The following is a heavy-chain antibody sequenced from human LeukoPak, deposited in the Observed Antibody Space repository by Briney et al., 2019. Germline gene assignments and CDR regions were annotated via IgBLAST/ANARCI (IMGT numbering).Heavy chain of an antibody. CDR2: IYSGGPT. D-gene: IGHD3-16*02. CDR3: ARDHSYLDP. J-gene: IGHJ5*02. Sequence: GGSLRLSCAASGFTFSSYWMSWVRQAPGKGLEWVSVIYSGGPTYYADSVKGRFTISRDNSKNTLYLQMNSLRAEDTAVYYCARDHSYLDPWGQGTLVTVSS. V-gene: IGHV3-53*01. CDR1: GFTFSSYW.